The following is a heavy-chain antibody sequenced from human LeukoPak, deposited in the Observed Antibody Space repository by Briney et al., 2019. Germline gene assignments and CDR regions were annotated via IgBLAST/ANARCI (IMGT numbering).Heavy chain of an antibody. CDR2: IIPILGIA. V-gene: IGHV1-69*02. CDR1: GGTFSSYT. D-gene: IGHD2-2*01. Sequence: ASVKVSCKASGGTFSSYTISWVRQAPGQGLESMGRIIPILGIANYAQKFQGRVTITADKSTSTAYMELSSLRSEDTAVYYCATHCSSTSCYAGSFDYWGQGTLVTVSS. CDR3: ATHCSSTSCYAGSFDY. J-gene: IGHJ4*02.